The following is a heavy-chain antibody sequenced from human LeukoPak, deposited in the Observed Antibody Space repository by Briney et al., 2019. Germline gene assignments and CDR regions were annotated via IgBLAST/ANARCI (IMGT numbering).Heavy chain of an antibody. J-gene: IGHJ5*02. CDR1: GYTFTSYA. Sequence: ASVKVSCKASGYTFTSYAMNWVRQAPGQGLECMGWINTNTGNPTYAQGFTGRFVFSWDTSVSTAYLQISSLKAEDTAVYYCARNMQQLVRPVYWFDPWGQGTLVTVSS. V-gene: IGHV7-4-1*02. CDR2: INTNTGNP. CDR3: ARNMQQLVRPVYWFDP. D-gene: IGHD6-13*01.